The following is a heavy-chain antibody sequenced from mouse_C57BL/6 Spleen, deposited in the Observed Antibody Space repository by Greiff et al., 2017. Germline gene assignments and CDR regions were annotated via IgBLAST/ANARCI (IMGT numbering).Heavy chain of an antibody. CDR1: GYTFTSYW. V-gene: IGHV1-64*01. CDR3: ARGCSSSYYYAIDY. Sequence: QVQLQQPGAELVKPGASVKLSCKASGYTFTSYWMHWVKQRPGQGLEWIGMIHPNSGSTNYNEKFKSKATLTVDKSSSTAYMQLSSLTSEDSAVYDCARGCSSSYYYAIDYWGQGTSVTVSS. CDR2: IHPNSGST. J-gene: IGHJ4*01. D-gene: IGHD1-1*01.